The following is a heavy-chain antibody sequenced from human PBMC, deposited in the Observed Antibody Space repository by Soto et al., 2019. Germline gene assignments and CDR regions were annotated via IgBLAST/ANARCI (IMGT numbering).Heavy chain of an antibody. CDR2: IYWDDAK. Sequence: QITWKESGHTLVKPNQTLTLTCTFSGFSLSTSGVGVGWIRQPQGKALEWLALIYWDDAKRYSPSLKSRLTITKDTSKNQVVLTMTNMYPVDTATYYCAILKTYYYGSGNNYWGQGTLVTVSS. V-gene: IGHV2-5*02. J-gene: IGHJ4*02. CDR1: GFSLSTSGVG. D-gene: IGHD3-10*01. CDR3: AILKTYYYGSGNNY.